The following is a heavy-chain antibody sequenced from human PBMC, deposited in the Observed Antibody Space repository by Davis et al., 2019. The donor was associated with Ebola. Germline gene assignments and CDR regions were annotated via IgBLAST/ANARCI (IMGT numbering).Heavy chain of an antibody. CDR1: GFTFSSYA. CDR2: ISGSGGST. V-gene: IGHV3-23*01. Sequence: GESLKISCAASGFTFSSYAMSWVRQAPGKGLEWVSAISGSGGSTYYADSVKGRFTISRDNSKNTLYLQMNSLRAEDTAVYYCAKVRLGWNGGNSRSDYWGQGTLVTVSS. J-gene: IGHJ4*02. D-gene: IGHD4-23*01. CDR3: AKVRLGWNGGNSRSDY.